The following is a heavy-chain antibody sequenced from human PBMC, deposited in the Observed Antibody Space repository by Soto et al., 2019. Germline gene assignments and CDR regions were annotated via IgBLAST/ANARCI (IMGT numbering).Heavy chain of an antibody. CDR3: ARDLNSGYIDS. CDR1: GFTFSTFD. V-gene: IGHV3-23*01. Sequence: PGGSLRLSCAASGFTFSTFDMTWVRQAPGKGLEWVSLIRGVAGSTHYPDSVKGRFTISKDTSNNVLYLEMNSLRADDTAVYFCARDLNSGYIDSWGHGTLVTVSS. J-gene: IGHJ5*01. D-gene: IGHD3-22*01. CDR2: IRGVAGST.